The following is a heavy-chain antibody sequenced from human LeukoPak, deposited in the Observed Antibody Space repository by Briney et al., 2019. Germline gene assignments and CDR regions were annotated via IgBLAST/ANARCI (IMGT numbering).Heavy chain of an antibody. CDR3: ARWGCSGGSCYPFDY. Sequence: GGSLRLSCAASGFTFSSYAMAWVRQAPGKGLEWVSAISGSRNNTYYADSVKGRFTISRDNSKNTLYLQMNSLRAEDTAVYYCARWGCSGGSCYPFDYWGQGTLVTVSS. CDR2: ISGSRNNT. CDR1: GFTFSSYA. D-gene: IGHD2-15*01. V-gene: IGHV3-23*01. J-gene: IGHJ4*02.